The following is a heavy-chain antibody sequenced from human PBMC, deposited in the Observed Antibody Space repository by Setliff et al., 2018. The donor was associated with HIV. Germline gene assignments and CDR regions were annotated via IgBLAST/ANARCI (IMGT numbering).Heavy chain of an antibody. CDR2: IYTSGST. V-gene: IGHV4-4*08. D-gene: IGHD5-12*01. Sequence: SETLSLTCTVSGDSINSHYWSWIRQPPGKGLEWIGHIYTSGSTNYNPSLKSRVTMSVDTSKNQFSLNLSSVTAADTAVYYCALDPGYRRDYWGQGTLVTVSS. CDR3: ALDPGYRRDY. CDR1: GDSINSHY. J-gene: IGHJ4*02.